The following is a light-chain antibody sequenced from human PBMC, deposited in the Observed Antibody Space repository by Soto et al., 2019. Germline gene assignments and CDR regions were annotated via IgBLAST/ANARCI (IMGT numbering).Light chain of an antibody. CDR2: YAS. V-gene: IGKV1-5*01. J-gene: IGKJ5*01. Sequence: DIQLTQTPSTLSAAVVDSVTITFRASQNMRNFLAWYQQKPGKAPKPLIFYASTLKTGVPSRFGGSGSGAEFNFPITGLQPDDFATYFCQQYYTYSTFGQGTRLEIK. CDR1: QNMRNF. CDR3: QQYYTYST.